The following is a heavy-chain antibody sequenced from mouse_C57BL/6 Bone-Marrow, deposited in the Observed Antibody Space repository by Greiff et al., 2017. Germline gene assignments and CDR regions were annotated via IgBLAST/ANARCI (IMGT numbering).Heavy chain of an antibody. D-gene: IGHD2-3*01. Sequence: VKLMESGPGLVQPSQSLSITCTVSGFSLTSYGVHWVRQSPGKGLEWLGVIWSGGSTDYNAAFISRLSISKDNSKSQVFFKMNSLEADDTAIYYCARTDGYYGWYFDVWGTGTTVTVSS. V-gene: IGHV2-2*01. CDR1: GFSLTSYG. J-gene: IGHJ1*03. CDR2: IWSGGST. CDR3: ARTDGYYGWYFDV.